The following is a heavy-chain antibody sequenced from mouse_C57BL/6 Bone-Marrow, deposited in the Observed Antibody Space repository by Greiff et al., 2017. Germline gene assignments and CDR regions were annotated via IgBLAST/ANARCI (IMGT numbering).Heavy chain of an antibody. CDR2: ISSGGSYT. CDR3: ARMMVAWFAY. J-gene: IGHJ3*01. D-gene: IGHD2-3*01. CDR1: GFTFSSYG. Sequence: EVKLMESGGDLVKPGGSLKLSCAASGFTFSSYGMSWVRQTPDKRLEWVATISSGGSYTYYPDSVKGRFTIARDHAKNTLYLQMSSLKSEDTAMYYCARMMVAWFAYWGQGTLVTVSA. V-gene: IGHV5-6*01.